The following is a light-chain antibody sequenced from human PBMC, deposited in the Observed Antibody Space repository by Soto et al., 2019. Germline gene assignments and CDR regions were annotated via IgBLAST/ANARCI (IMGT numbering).Light chain of an antibody. Sequence: VLTQSPATLSLSAGDRATLSCRASQSVSSSSFAWYQQKPGQAPRLLIFGASARATGIPARFRGSGSGTEFTLTITRLEPEDFAVYYCQQYGNSRFTFGRGTKLEIK. CDR2: GAS. V-gene: IGKV3-20*01. CDR3: QQYGNSRFT. CDR1: QSVSSSS. J-gene: IGKJ2*01.